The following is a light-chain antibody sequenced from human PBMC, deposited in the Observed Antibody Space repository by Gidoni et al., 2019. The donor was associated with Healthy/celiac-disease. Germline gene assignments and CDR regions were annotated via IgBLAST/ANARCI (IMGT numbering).Light chain of an antibody. V-gene: IGKV3-11*01. CDR2: DAS. CDR3: QQRSNWPPGIT. Sequence: EIVLTQSPATLSWSPGERATLSCRASQSVSSYLAWYQQKPGQAPRLLIYDASNRATGIPARFSGSGSGTDFTLTISSLEPEDFAVYYCQQRSNWPPGITFGHGTKVDIK. CDR1: QSVSSY. J-gene: IGKJ3*01.